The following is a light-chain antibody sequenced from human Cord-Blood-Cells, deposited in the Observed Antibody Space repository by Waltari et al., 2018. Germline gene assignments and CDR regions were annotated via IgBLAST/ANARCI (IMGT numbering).Light chain of an antibody. CDR2: AAS. Sequence: DIQITQSPSSLSASVDDRVTITCRASQSISSYLNWYQQKPGKAPKLLIYAASSLQSGVPSRFSGSGSGTDFTLTISSLQPEDFATYYCQQSYSTPPTFGQGTKVEIK. V-gene: IGKV1-39*01. J-gene: IGKJ1*01. CDR3: QQSYSTPPT. CDR1: QSISSY.